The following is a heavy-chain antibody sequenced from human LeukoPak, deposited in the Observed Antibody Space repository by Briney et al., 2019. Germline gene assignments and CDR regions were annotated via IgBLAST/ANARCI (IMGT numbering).Heavy chain of an antibody. CDR3: ARDGYSSGPGDWYFDL. V-gene: IGHV3-53*05. CDR1: GFTVSSNY. CDR2: IYSGGST. J-gene: IGHJ2*01. Sequence: GGSLRLSCAASGFTVSSNYMSWVRQAPGKGLEWVSVIYSGGSTYYADSVKGRFTISRDNSKNTLYLQMNSLRTEDTAVYYCARDGYSSGPGDWYFDLWGRGTLVTVSS. D-gene: IGHD6-19*01.